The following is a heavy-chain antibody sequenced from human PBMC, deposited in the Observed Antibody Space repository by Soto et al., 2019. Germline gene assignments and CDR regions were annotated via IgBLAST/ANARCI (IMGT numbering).Heavy chain of an antibody. CDR1: GKTLTNYA. Sequence: GASVKVSCKASGKTLTNYAMHWVRQAPGQRLEWKGWINTGDGNTKYSQNFHGRVTITRDTSASTAYMELISLRSEDTVVYYCAGYHSGSYLGYWGQGTLVTVSS. CDR2: INTGDGNT. CDR3: AGYHSGSYLGY. V-gene: IGHV1-3*04. D-gene: IGHD3-10*01. J-gene: IGHJ4*02.